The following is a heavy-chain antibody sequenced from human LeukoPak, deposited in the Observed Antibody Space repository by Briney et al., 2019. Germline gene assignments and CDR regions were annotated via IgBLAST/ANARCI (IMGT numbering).Heavy chain of an antibody. CDR1: GFSFDDYA. J-gene: IGHJ4*02. Sequence: PGGSLRLSCEASGFSFDDYAMHWVGQAPGKGLEWVAGISRNSYNIAYGDSVKGRFTISRDNAKKSLSLQMNSLGTEDTAFYYCAKSRDDGTGYYYDYWGQGVLVTVAS. CDR2: ISRNSYNI. CDR3: AKSRDDGTGYYYDY. D-gene: IGHD3-9*01. V-gene: IGHV3-9*01.